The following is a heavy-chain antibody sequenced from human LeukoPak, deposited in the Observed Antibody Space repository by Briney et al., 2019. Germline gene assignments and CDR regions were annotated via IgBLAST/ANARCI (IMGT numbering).Heavy chain of an antibody. CDR2: INPSGGST. CDR3: ARANMDDRSGWYRFDY. J-gene: IGHJ4*02. V-gene: IGHV1-46*01. Sequence: GASVKVSCKASGYTFTSYYMHWVRQAPGQGLEWMGIINPSGGSTSYAQKFQGRVTMTRDTSISTAYMELSRLRSDDTAVYYCARANMDDRSGWYRFDYWGQGTLVTVSS. D-gene: IGHD6-19*01. CDR1: GYTFTSYY.